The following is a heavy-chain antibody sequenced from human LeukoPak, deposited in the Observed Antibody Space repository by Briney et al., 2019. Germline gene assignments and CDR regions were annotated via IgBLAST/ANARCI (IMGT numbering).Heavy chain of an antibody. J-gene: IGHJ4*02. CDR2: ISGSASST. D-gene: IGHD6-13*01. Sequence: PGGSLRLSCAASGFSFSSYAMIWVRQAPAKGLAWVSAISGSASSTYYAAVVKGRFTISRDNSNNTLYLQMNSQIADDTAVHYCAKTPSSWQNEGYSFDYWGQGTLVTVSS. CDR1: GFSFSSYA. CDR3: AKTPSSWQNEGYSFDY. V-gene: IGHV3-23*01.